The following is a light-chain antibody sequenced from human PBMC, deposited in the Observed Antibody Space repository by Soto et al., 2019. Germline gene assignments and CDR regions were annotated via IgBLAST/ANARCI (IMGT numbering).Light chain of an antibody. V-gene: IGLV2-14*01. CDR1: SNDVGGYNY. Sequence: QSALTQPASVSGSPGQSITISCTGTSNDVGGYNYVSWYQQHPGKAPKLVIYEVSHRPSGISDRFSGSMSGNTASLTISGLQVEDEAEYYCSSYTTSSPYVFGPGTKLTVL. CDR3: SSYTTSSPYV. CDR2: EVS. J-gene: IGLJ1*01.